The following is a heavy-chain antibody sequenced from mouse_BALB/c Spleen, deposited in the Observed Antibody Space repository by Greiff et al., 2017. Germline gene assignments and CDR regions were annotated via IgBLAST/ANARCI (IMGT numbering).Heavy chain of an antibody. CDR3: ARALTEDYAMDY. J-gene: IGHJ4*01. Sequence: DVMLVESGGGLVKPGGSLKLSCAASGFTFSDYYMYWVRQTPEKRLEWVATISDGGSYTYYPDSVKGRFTISRDNAKNNLYLQMSSLKSEDTAMYYCARALTEDYAMDYWGQGTSVTVSS. D-gene: IGHD4-1*01. CDR2: ISDGGSYT. CDR1: GFTFSDYY. V-gene: IGHV5-4*02.